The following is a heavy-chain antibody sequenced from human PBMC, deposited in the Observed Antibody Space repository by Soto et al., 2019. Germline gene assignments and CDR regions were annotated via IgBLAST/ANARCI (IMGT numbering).Heavy chain of an antibody. D-gene: IGHD6-19*01. CDR1: GFTFSSYG. Sequence: GGSLRLSCAASGFTFSSYGMHWVRQAPGKGLEWVAVISYDGSNKYYADSVKGRFTISRDNSKNTLYLQMNSLRAEDTAVYYCAKDFLQWLRVGDGGMDVWGQGTTVTVSS. CDR2: ISYDGSNK. CDR3: AKDFLQWLRVGDGGMDV. V-gene: IGHV3-30*18. J-gene: IGHJ6*02.